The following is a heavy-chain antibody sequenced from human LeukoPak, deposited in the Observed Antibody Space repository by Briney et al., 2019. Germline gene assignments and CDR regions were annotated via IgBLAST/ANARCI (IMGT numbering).Heavy chain of an antibody. CDR1: GYTFTGYY. V-gene: IGHV1-2*02. Sequence: VKVSCKASGYTFTGYYMHWVRQAPGQGLEWMGWINPNNGGTNYAQKFQDRVTMTRDTSTSTAYLELSGLTSDDTAVYYCSTEDKYCTSTTCGDFWGQGTLVTVSS. D-gene: IGHD2-2*01. CDR2: INPNNGGT. J-gene: IGHJ4*02. CDR3: STEDKYCTSTTCGDF.